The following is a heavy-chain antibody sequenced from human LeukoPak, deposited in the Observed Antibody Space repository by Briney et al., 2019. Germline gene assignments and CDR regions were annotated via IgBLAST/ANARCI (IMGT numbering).Heavy chain of an antibody. CDR1: GYTFTSYD. J-gene: IGHJ4*02. V-gene: IGHV1-8*01. D-gene: IGHD6-13*01. Sequence: ASVKVSCKASGYTFTSYDINWVRQATGQGLEWMGWMNPNSGNTGYAQKLQGRVTMTTDTSTSTAFMELRSLRSDDTAVYYCARGPPSSSWYRTHFDYWGQGTLVTVSS. CDR2: MNPNSGNT. CDR3: ARGPPSSSWYRTHFDY.